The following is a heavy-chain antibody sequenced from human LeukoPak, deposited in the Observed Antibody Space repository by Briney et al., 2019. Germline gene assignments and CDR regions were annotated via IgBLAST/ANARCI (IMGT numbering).Heavy chain of an antibody. CDR1: GGSISSSSYY. J-gene: IGHJ4*02. CDR2: IYYSGST. D-gene: IGHD4-17*01. CDR3: ARGLTVTTDPLDY. Sequence: SETLSLTCTVSGGSISSSSYYWGWIRQPPGKGLEWIGYIYYSGSTNYNPSLKSRVTISVDTSKNQFSLKLSSVTAADTAVYYCARGLTVTTDPLDYWGQGTLVTVSS. V-gene: IGHV4-61*05.